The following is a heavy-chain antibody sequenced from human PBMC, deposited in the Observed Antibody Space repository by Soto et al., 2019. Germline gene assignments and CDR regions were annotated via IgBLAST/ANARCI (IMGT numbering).Heavy chain of an antibody. J-gene: IGHJ4*02. V-gene: IGHV1-8*01. CDR1: GYTFTSYD. Sequence: AXVKVSCKASGYTFTSYDIHWVRQATGQGLEWMGWMNPNSGNTGYAQKFQGRVTMTRNTSISTAYMELSSLRSEDTAVYYCARGRSYYDFWSGYSFDYWGQGTLVTVSS. D-gene: IGHD3-3*01. CDR3: ARGRSYYDFWSGYSFDY. CDR2: MNPNSGNT.